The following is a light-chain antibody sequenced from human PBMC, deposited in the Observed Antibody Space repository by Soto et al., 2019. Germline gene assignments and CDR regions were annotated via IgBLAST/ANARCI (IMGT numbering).Light chain of an antibody. CDR1: QSVSSSQ. J-gene: IGKJ5*01. Sequence: EIVLTQSPGTLSLSPGERATLSCRASQSVSSSQLAWYQQKPGQAPRLLIYGASTRATGIPARFSGSGSGTDFTLSISSLEPEDLAVYYCQQRSNWPITFGQGTRLEIK. CDR2: GAS. CDR3: QQRSNWPIT. V-gene: IGKV3D-20*02.